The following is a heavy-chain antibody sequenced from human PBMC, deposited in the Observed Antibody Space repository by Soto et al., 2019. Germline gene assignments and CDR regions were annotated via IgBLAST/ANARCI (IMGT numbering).Heavy chain of an antibody. CDR1: GGTFSSYA. D-gene: IGHD6-13*01. V-gene: IGHV1-69*06. J-gene: IGHJ6*02. CDR3: AASGSSSRSYGMDV. CDR2: IIPIFGTA. Sequence: SVKVSCKASGGTFSSYAISWVRQAPGQGLEWMGGIIPIFGTANYAQKFQGRVTITADKSTSTAYMELSSLRSEDTAVYYCAASGSSSRSYGMDVWGQGTTVTVSS.